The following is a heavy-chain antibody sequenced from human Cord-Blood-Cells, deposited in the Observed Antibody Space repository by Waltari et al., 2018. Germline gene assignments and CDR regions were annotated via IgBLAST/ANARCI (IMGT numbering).Heavy chain of an antibody. CDR2: IIPIFGTA. Sequence: QVQLVQSGAAVKKPGSSVKVSCKASGGNFSSYVLSWVRQAPGQGLEWMGGIIPIFGTANYAQKFQGRVTITADKSTSTAYMELSSLRSEDTAVYYCARGQWGSSGWYAFDIWGQGTMVTVSS. D-gene: IGHD6-19*01. J-gene: IGHJ3*02. V-gene: IGHV1-69*06. CDR3: ARGQWGSSGWYAFDI. CDR1: GGNFSSYV.